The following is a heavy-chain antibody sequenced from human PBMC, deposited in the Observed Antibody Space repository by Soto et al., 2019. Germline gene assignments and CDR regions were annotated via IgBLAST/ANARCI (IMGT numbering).Heavy chain of an antibody. Sequence: SETLSLTCTVSGGSISSSSYYWGWIRQPPGKGLEWIGSIYYSGSTYYNPSLKSRVTISVDTSKNQFSLKLSSVTAADTAVYYCAATADSSSWYLNWFDPWGQGTLVTVSS. CDR2: IYYSGST. J-gene: IGHJ5*02. CDR1: GGSISSSSYY. D-gene: IGHD6-13*01. V-gene: IGHV4-39*01. CDR3: AATADSSSWYLNWFDP.